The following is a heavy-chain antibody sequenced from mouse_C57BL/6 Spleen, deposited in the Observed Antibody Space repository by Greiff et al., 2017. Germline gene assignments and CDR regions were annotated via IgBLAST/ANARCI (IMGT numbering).Heavy chain of an antibody. CDR1: GYTFTSYG. D-gene: IGHD2-4*01. V-gene: IGHV1-81*01. CDR2: IYPRSGNT. Sequence: QVHVKQSGAELARPGASVKLSCKASGYTFTSYGISWVKQRTGQGLEWIGEIYPRSGNTYYNEKFKGKATLTADKSSSTAYMELRSLTSEDSAVYFCARYDYDGDYYAMDYWGQGTSVTVSS. J-gene: IGHJ4*01. CDR3: ARYDYDGDYYAMDY.